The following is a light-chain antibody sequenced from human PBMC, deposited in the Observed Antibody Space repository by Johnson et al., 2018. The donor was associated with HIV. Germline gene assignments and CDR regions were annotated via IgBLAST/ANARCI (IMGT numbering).Light chain of an antibody. CDR3: GTWDSRLSAYV. Sequence: QSVLTQPPSVSAAPGQKVTISCSGSSSNIGNNYVSWYQQLPGTAPKLLIYENNKRPSGIPDRFSGSTSGTSASLGITGLQTGDEADYYCGTWDSRLSAYVFGTGTKVTVL. J-gene: IGLJ1*01. CDR1: SSNIGNNY. V-gene: IGLV1-51*02. CDR2: ENN.